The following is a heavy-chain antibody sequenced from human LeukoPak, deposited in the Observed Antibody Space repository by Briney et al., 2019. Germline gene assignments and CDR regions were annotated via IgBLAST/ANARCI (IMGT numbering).Heavy chain of an antibody. CDR1: GSNFSNYA. CDR3: ARRSGIAVAGAFDY. D-gene: IGHD6-19*01. CDR2: ISGSGDST. Sequence: PGGSLRLSCAASGSNFSNYAMSWVRQAPGKGLEWVSVISGSGDSTYYADSVKGRFTISRDNSKNTLYLQMNSLRAEDTAVYYCARRSGIAVAGAFDYWGQGTLVTVSS. V-gene: IGHV3-23*01. J-gene: IGHJ4*02.